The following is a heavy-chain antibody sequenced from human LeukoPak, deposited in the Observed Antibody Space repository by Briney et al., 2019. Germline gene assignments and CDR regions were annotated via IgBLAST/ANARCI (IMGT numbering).Heavy chain of an antibody. V-gene: IGHV4-34*01. Sequence: SETLSLTCAVYGGSFSGYYWSWIRQPPGKRLEWIGEINHSGSTNYNPSLKSRVTISVDTSKNQFSLKLSSVTAADTAVYYCSGARYYYEPVFETSDYWGQGTLVTVSS. J-gene: IGHJ4*02. CDR1: GGSFSGYY. D-gene: IGHD3-22*01. CDR2: INHSGST. CDR3: SGARYYYEPVFETSDY.